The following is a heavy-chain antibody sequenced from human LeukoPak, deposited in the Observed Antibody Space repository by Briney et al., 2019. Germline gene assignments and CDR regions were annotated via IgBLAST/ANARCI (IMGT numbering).Heavy chain of an antibody. CDR1: RYTLTSYD. D-gene: IGHD2-15*01. CDR2: MNPNSGNT. Sequence: ASVKVSCKASRYTLTSYDINWVRQATGQGLEWMGWMNPNSGNTGYAQKFQGRVTMTRNTSISTAYMDLSSLRSEDTAVYYCVREDRSCYYYWGQGTLVTVSS. J-gene: IGHJ4*02. V-gene: IGHV1-8*01. CDR3: VREDRSCYYY.